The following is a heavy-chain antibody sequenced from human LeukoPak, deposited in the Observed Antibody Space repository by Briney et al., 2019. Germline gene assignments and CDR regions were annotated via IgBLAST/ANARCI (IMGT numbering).Heavy chain of an antibody. J-gene: IGHJ6*03. D-gene: IGHD6-13*01. Sequence: PGVSLRLPCTASGFTFSSYSMNWVRQAPGKGLEWVSSISSSSSYIYYADSVKGRFTISRDNAKNSVYLQMNSLRAEDTAVYSCARDSHSSSWYEVSKWCYMDVWGKGTTVTVSS. CDR1: GFTFSSYS. V-gene: IGHV3-21*01. CDR3: ARDSHSSSWYEVSKWCYMDV. CDR2: ISSSSSYI.